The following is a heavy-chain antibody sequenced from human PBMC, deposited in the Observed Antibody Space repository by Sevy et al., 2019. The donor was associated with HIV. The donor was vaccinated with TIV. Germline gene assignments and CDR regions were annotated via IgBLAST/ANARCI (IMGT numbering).Heavy chain of an antibody. J-gene: IGHJ6*03. Sequence: GGSLRLSCAVSGFTFSNYDMNWVRQAPGKGLEWVSSISSSSSHIYYTDSVKGRFTIPRDNAKNSLYLQMNGLRAEDTAVYYCAPGQPGIAARRGSYYMDVWGKGTTVTVSS. CDR1: GFTFSNYD. V-gene: IGHV3-21*01. D-gene: IGHD6-6*01. CDR2: ISSSSSHI. CDR3: APGQPGIAARRGSYYMDV.